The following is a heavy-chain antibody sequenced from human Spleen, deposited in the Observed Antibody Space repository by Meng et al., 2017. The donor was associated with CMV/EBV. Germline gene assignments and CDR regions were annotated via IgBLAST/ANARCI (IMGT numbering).Heavy chain of an antibody. CDR3: ARDLPGGTKGTWLDL. CDR2: ISAYNGNT. CDR1: GYIFNNYG. D-gene: IGHD1-14*01. J-gene: IGHJ5*02. Sequence: QVQLGQSGAEVRKPGASVKFSCKASGYIFNNYGVSWVRQAPGQGPEWMGWISAYNGNTNYAQNFQGRFTMTTDTSTSTAYMELRSLRSDDTAVYYCARDLPGGTKGTWLDLWGQGTLVTVSS. V-gene: IGHV1-18*01.